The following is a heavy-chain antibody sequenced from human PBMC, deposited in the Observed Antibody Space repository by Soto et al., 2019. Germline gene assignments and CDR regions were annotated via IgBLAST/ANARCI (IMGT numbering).Heavy chain of an antibody. Sequence: QVQLVQSGAEVKKPGSSVKVSCKASGGTFSSYAISWVRQAPGQGLEWMGGIIPIFGTANYAQKFQGRVTIPADESKRTGYMELSSLRSEDTAVYYCARDRRYNWNSDYYYYGMDVWGQGTTVTVSS. CDR3: ARDRRYNWNSDYYYYGMDV. CDR1: GGTFSSYA. CDR2: IIPIFGTA. V-gene: IGHV1-69*12. J-gene: IGHJ6*02. D-gene: IGHD1-7*01.